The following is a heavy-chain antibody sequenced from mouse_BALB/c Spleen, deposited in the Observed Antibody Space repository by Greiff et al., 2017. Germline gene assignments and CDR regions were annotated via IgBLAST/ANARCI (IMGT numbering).Heavy chain of an antibody. J-gene: IGHJ2*01. D-gene: IGHD2-10*02. CDR1: GFTFSSYA. CDR3: ARGEYGNYYYFDY. V-gene: IGHV5-9-3*01. CDR2: ISSGGSYT. Sequence: EVKLMESGGGLVKPGGSLKLSCAASGFTFSSYAMSWVRQTPEKRLEWVATISSGGSYTYYPDSVKGRFTISRDNAKNTLYLQMSSLRSEDTAMYYGARGEYGNYYYFDYWGQGTTLTVSS.